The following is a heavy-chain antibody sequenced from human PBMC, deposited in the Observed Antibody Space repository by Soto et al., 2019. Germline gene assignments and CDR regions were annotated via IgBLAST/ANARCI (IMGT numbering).Heavy chain of an antibody. CDR2: IYHSGST. Sequence: PSETLSLTCTVSGGSISSYYWSWIRQPPGKGLEWIGYIYHSGSTNYNPSIKSRVTLSVDTSKNQFSLKLSSVTAADTAVYYCARRYGGAVDYWGQGTLVTVSS. CDR1: GGSISSYY. V-gene: IGHV4-59*08. D-gene: IGHD3-10*01. CDR3: ARRYGGAVDY. J-gene: IGHJ4*02.